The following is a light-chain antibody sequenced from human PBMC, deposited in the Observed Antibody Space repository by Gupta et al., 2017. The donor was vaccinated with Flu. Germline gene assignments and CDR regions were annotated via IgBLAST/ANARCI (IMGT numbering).Light chain of an antibody. CDR2: DAF. V-gene: IGKV3-11*01. J-gene: IGKJ4*01. CDR1: QSVGDY. Sequence: EIVLAQSPATLSLSPGERATLSCRASQSVGDYLAWYQQRPGQTPRLLIYDAFRRPTGIPARLSGSGAGADFTLTISRLEPEDFALYVCQHRSNGPPRCNFGGGTKIEIK. CDR3: QHRSNGPPRCN.